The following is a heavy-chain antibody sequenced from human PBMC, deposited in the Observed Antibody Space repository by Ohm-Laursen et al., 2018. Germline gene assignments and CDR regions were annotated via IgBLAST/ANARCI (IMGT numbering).Heavy chain of an antibody. CDR3: GKHRITVGGLVDY. V-gene: IGHV3-23*01. J-gene: IGHJ4*02. D-gene: IGHD6-19*01. Sequence: GSLRLSCAASGLTFSSYAMSWVRQAPGKGLEWVAAVSGSGDRTYYADSVKGRFTISRDNSKNTLFLHMNSLRAEDTAVYYCGKHRITVGGLVDYWGQGTLVTVSS. CDR1: GLTFSSYA. CDR2: VSGSGDRT.